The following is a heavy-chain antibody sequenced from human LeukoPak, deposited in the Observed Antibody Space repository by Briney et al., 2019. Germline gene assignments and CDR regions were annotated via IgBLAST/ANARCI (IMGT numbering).Heavy chain of an antibody. J-gene: IGHJ3*02. V-gene: IGHV1-2*02. CDR1: GYTFTGPY. D-gene: IGHD2/OR15-2a*01. CDR3: ARDFYTSGKGAFDI. Sequence: ASVKVSCKTSGYTFTGPYIHWVRQAPGQGLEWMGWVNPKSGGTSYAQRFQDRITLARDTSISTVYMELSRLISDGTAVYYCARDFYTSGKGAFDIWGQGTMVTVSS. CDR2: VNPKSGGT.